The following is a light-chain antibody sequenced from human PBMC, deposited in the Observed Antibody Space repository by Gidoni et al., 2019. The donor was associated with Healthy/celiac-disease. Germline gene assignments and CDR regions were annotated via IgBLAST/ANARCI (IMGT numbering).Light chain of an antibody. Sequence: EIVLTQSPATLSLSPGERATLSCRASQSVSRYLAWYQQKPGQAPRLLIYDTSNRATGIPARFSGSGSGTDFTLTISSLEPEDFAVFYCQRATFXGXTKVEIK. CDR1: QSVSRY. J-gene: IGKJ4*01. CDR2: DTS. CDR3: QRAT. V-gene: IGKV3-11*01.